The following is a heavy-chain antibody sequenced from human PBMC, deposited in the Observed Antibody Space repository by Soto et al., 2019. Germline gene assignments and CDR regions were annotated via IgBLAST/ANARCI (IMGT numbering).Heavy chain of an antibody. CDR2: ISYDGSNK. V-gene: IGHV3-30*18. J-gene: IGHJ4*02. CDR1: GFTFSSYG. CDR3: AKETYSGYDFDDY. Sequence: LRLSCAASGFTFSSYGMHWVRQAPGKGLEWVAVISYDGSNKYYADSVKGRFTISRDNSKNTLYLQMNSLRAEDTAVYYCAKETYSGYDFDDYWGQGTLVTVSS. D-gene: IGHD5-12*01.